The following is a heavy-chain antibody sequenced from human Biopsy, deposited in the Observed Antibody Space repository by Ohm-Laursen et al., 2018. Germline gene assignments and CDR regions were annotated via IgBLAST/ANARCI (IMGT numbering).Heavy chain of an antibody. D-gene: IGHD3-9*01. CDR3: ARDETGSSVFGPYYYGMDV. CDR2: INPTRGTT. CDR1: GYSFTKYY. J-gene: IGHJ6*02. V-gene: IGHV1-46*01. Sequence: ASVKVSCKASGYSFTKYYINWVRQAPGQGLEWMGIINPTRGTTSYAEKFQGRVTLTRDTSTGTVYLELNSLIYEDTALYYCARDETGSSVFGPYYYGMDVWGQGTTVTVSS.